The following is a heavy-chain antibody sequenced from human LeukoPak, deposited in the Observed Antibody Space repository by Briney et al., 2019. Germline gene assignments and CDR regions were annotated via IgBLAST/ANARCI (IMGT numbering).Heavy chain of an antibody. CDR1: GGSVSSGSNY. V-gene: IGHV4-61*01. D-gene: IGHD3-22*01. Sequence: PSETLSLTCTVSGGSVSSGSNYWSWIRQPPGKGLECIGYIYYSGSTNYNPSLKSRVTISVDTSKNQFSLKLSSVTAADTAVYYCARGGRDYYDLNLDYWGQGTLVTVST. CDR2: IYYSGST. CDR3: ARGGRDYYDLNLDY. J-gene: IGHJ4*02.